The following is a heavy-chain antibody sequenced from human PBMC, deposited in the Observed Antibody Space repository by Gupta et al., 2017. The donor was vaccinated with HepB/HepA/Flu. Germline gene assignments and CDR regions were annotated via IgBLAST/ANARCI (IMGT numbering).Heavy chain of an antibody. Sequence: QVQLQQWGAGLLKPSETLSLTCAVYGGSFSGYYWSWIRQPPGKGLEWIVEINHSGSTKYNPSLKSRVTISVDTSKNQFSLKLSSVTAADTAVYYCARGRSRGEDIVVVPAASGSAFDIWGQGTMVTVSS. CDR2: INHSGST. J-gene: IGHJ3*02. CDR1: GGSFSGYY. D-gene: IGHD2-2*01. V-gene: IGHV4-34*01. CDR3: ARGRSRGEDIVVVPAASGSAFDI.